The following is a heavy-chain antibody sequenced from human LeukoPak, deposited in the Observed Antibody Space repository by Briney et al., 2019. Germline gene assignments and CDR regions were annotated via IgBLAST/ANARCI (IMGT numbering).Heavy chain of an antibody. Sequence: GGSLRLSCAASGFTFDDYTMHWVRQAPGKGLEWVSLISWDGGSTYYADSVKGRFTISRDNSKNSLYLQMNSLRTEDTALYYCAKDVGWDIAVGFFDYWGQGTLVTVSS. CDR1: GFTFDDYT. J-gene: IGHJ4*02. V-gene: IGHV3-43*01. CDR2: ISWDGGST. D-gene: IGHD6-19*01. CDR3: AKDVGWDIAVGFFDY.